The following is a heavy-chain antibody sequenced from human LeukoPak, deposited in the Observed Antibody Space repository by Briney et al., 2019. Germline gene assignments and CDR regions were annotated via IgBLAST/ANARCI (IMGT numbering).Heavy chain of an antibody. J-gene: IGHJ6*03. CDR2: IHHSGRT. V-gene: IGHV4-38-2*02. CDR1: GYSISSDYY. Sequence: PSETLSLTCTVSGYSISSDYYWGWIRQPPGKGLEWIGSIHHSGRTYYNPSLKSRVTISVDTSKNQFSLKLSSVTAADTAVYYCARLGRSSSWWDYYYYYMDVWGKGTTVTISS. CDR3: ARLGRSSSWWDYYYYYMDV. D-gene: IGHD6-13*01.